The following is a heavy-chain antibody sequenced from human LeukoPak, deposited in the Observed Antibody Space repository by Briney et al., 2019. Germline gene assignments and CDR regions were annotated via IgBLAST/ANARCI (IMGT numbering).Heavy chain of an antibody. Sequence: GGSLRLSCAASGFTFSSYAMHWVRQAPGKGLEWVAVISYDGSNKYYADSVKGRFTISRDNSKNTLYLQMDSRRADDTAVYFCAGDLPLALLNWGQGTLVTVSS. V-gene: IGHV3-30-3*01. CDR3: AGDLPLALLN. D-gene: IGHD2-21*01. CDR1: GFTFSSYA. J-gene: IGHJ4*02. CDR2: ISYDGSNK.